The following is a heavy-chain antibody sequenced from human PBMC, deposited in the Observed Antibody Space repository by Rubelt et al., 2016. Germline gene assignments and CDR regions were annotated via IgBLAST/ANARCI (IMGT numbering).Heavy chain of an antibody. CDR3: ARGELVSL. D-gene: IGHD6-6*01. V-gene: IGHV4-34*01. J-gene: IGHJ4*02. CDR2: INHSGST. Sequence: KPSETLSLTCAVYGGSFSGYYWSWIRQPPGKGLEWIGEINHSGSTNYNPSLKSRVTISVDTSKNQFSLKLSSLTAAETAVYYCARGELVSLWGQGALVTVSS. CDR1: GGSFSGYY.